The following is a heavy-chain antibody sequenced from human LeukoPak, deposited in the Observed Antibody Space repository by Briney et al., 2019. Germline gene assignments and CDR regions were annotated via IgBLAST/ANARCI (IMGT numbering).Heavy chain of an antibody. CDR1: GYSISSGYY. J-gene: IGHJ4*02. CDR3: ARVGDAYKIYYFDY. V-gene: IGHV4-38-2*01. D-gene: IGHD3-16*01. CDR2: MYHSGST. Sequence: PSETLSLTCEVSGYSISSGYYWGWIRQPPGKGLEWIGSMYHSGSTYYNPSLQSRVTLSADTSNNQFSLKLSSVTAADTAVYYCARVGDAYKIYYFDYWGQGTLVTVSS.